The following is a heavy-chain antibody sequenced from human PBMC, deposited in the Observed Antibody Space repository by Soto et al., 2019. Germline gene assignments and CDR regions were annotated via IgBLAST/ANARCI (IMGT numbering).Heavy chain of an antibody. CDR3: ARIYSGSYYYYYGMDV. V-gene: IGHV1-3*01. D-gene: IGHD1-26*01. J-gene: IGHJ6*02. Sequence: ASVKVSCKASGYTFTSYAMHWVRQAPGQRLEWMGWINAGNGNTKYSQKFQGRVTITRDTSASTAYMELSSLRSEDTAVYYCARIYSGSYYYYYGMDVWGQGTTVTVYS. CDR1: GYTFTSYA. CDR2: INAGNGNT.